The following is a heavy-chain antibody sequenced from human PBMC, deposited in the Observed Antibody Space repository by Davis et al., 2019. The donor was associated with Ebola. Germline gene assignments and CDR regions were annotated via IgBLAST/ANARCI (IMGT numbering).Heavy chain of an antibody. CDR3: ARSTRITIFGVVTHHDAFDI. Sequence: SGPTLVKPTQTLTLTCTFSGFSLSTSGMRVSWIRQPLGKALEWLARIDWDDDKFYSTSLKTRLTISKDTSKNQVVLTMTNMDPVDTATYYCARSTRITIFGVVTHHDAFDIWGQGTMVTVSS. D-gene: IGHD3-3*01. CDR2: IDWDDDK. CDR1: GFSLSTSGMR. J-gene: IGHJ3*02. V-gene: IGHV2-70*04.